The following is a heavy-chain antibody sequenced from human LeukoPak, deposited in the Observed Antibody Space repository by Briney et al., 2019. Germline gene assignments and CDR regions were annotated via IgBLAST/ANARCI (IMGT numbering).Heavy chain of an antibody. CDR1: GDFITASY. J-gene: IGHJ4*02. D-gene: IGHD5-18*01. Sequence: SETLSLTCTVSGDFITASYWSWIRQPPGKGLEWIGRIYTSGSTNYNPSLKSRVTMSVDTSKNQFSLKLSSVTAADTAVYYCARSAAGYSYGVDYWGQGTLVTVSS. CDR3: ARSAAGYSYGVDY. CDR2: IYTSGST. V-gene: IGHV4-4*07.